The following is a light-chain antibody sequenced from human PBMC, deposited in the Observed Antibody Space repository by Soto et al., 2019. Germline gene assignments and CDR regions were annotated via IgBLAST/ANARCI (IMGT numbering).Light chain of an antibody. CDR3: QQYNDWPPNT. CDR2: GAF. CDR1: QSVSSD. V-gene: IGKV3-15*01. J-gene: IGKJ2*01. Sequence: EIVMTQSPATLSVSPGERATLSCRASQSVSSDLAWYQQKPGQGPRLLIYGAFTRATGIRARFIGSGSGTEFTLIISSLQSEDSALYFCQQYNDWPPNTFGQGTKVEIK.